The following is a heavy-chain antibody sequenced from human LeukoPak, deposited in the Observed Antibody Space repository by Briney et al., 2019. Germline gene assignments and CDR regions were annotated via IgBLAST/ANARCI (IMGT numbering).Heavy chain of an antibody. V-gene: IGHV1-69*04. CDR3: AKKKRFLGWKPPLRRDGMDV. J-gene: IGHJ6*02. D-gene: IGHD3-3*01. CDR1: RGTFSSYA. CDR2: IIPIHGIA. Sequence: GASVKVSCKATRGTFSSYAISWVRQAPGQGLEWMGRIIPIHGIANYAQKLHGRVTITADKSTSTAYMELSRLRSEDTAVHYCAKKKRFLGWKPPLRRDGMDVWGQGTTVTVSS.